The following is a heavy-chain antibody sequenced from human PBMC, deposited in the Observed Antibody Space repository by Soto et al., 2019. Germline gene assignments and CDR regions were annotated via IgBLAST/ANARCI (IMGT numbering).Heavy chain of an antibody. D-gene: IGHD3-10*01. CDR3: ARGATMVRGVIEGYYGMDV. J-gene: IGHJ6*02. CDR2: ISSSSSTI. V-gene: IGHV3-48*02. Sequence: GSLRLSCAASGFTFSSYSMNWVRQAPGKGLEWVSYISSSSSTIYYADSVKGRFTISRDNAKNSLYLQMNSLRDEDTAVYYCARGATMVRGVIEGYYGMDVWGQGTTVTVSS. CDR1: GFTFSSYS.